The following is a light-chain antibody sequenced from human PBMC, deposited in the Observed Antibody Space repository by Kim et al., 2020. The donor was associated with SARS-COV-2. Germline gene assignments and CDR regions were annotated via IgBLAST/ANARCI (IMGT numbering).Light chain of an antibody. J-gene: IGLJ3*02. CDR1: KLGDKY. CDR3: QAWDSSTGV. V-gene: IGLV3-1*01. CDR2: QDS. Sequence: SASPGQTASITCSGDKLGDKYACWYQQKPGQAPVLVIYQDSKRPSGIPERFSGSNSGNTATLTISGTQTMDEADYYCQAWDSSTGVFGGGTQLTVL.